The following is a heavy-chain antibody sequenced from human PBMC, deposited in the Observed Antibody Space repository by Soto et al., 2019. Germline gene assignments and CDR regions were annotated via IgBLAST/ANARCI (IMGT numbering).Heavy chain of an antibody. CDR2: SSATGAGT. CDR1: GFTFSSYG. CDR3: AKDRRAGGNYGFYSDF. J-gene: IGHJ4*02. D-gene: IGHD1-7*01. V-gene: IGHV3-23*01. Sequence: EVQLLESGGGLVQPGGSLRLSCAASGFTFSSYGMTWVRQAPGKGLEWVSFSSATGAGTYYADSVKGRFTISRDNSNNALYLQMTSLRADDTAVYYCAKDRRAGGNYGFYSDFWGQGALVLVSS.